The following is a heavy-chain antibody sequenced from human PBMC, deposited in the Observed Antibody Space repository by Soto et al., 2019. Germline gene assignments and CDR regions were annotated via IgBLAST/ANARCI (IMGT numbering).Heavy chain of an antibody. Sequence: GGSLRLSCAASGFKFSNSAMTWVRQAPGKGLECVSSISGSGGSTYYADSVKGRFTISRDNSKNTLYLQMNIVGAEDTAVYYCTKAPVVWGSSWYFDLWRRGTLVTVSS. D-gene: IGHD7-27*01. CDR3: TKAPVVWGSSWYFDL. V-gene: IGHV3-23*01. CDR2: ISGSGGST. CDR1: GFKFSNSA. J-gene: IGHJ2*01.